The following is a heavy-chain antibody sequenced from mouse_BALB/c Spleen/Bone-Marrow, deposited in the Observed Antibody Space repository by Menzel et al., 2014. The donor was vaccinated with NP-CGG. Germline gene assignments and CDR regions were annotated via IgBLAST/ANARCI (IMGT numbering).Heavy chain of an antibody. CDR3: ARWDYAMDY. J-gene: IGHJ4*01. CDR2: INPGSGGT. CDR1: GYAFTNYL. V-gene: IGHV1-54*01. Sequence: QVQLKESGAELVRPGTSVKVSCKASGYAFTNYLIEWVKQRPGQGLEWIGVINPGSGGTNYNEKFKGKATLTADKSSSTAYMQLSSLTSDDSAVYFSARWDYAMDYWGQGTSVTVSS.